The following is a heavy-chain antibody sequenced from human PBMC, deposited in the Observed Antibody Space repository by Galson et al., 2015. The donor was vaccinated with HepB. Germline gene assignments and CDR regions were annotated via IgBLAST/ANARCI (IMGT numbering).Heavy chain of an antibody. CDR3: AKDVSRYFVLDALDI. Sequence: SLRLSCAASGFSFEDYSMNWVRQVPGKGLEWVAVITWDGRRTSYADSIQGRFTISRDNSGRSLYLQMNNLRDDDTALYYCAKDVSRYFVLDALDIWGQGTLVTVTS. V-gene: IGHV3-43*01. CDR1: GFSFEDYS. D-gene: IGHD3-9*01. CDR2: ITWDGRRT. J-gene: IGHJ3*02.